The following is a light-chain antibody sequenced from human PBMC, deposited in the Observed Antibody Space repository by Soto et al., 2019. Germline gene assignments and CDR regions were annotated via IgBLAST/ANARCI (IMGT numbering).Light chain of an antibody. J-gene: IGLJ3*02. Sequence: QSALTQPRSVSGSPGQSVTISCTGTSSDVGDYNYVSWYQHHPGKAPKLMIYDVSKRPSGVPDRFSGSKSGNTASLTISGLQTDDEADYYCCSYAGSYTWVFGGGPKLTVL. CDR3: CSYAGSYTWV. CDR2: DVS. V-gene: IGLV2-11*01. CDR1: SSDVGDYNY.